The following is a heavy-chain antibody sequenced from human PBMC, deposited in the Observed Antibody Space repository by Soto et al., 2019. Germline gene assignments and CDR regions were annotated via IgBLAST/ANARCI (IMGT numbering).Heavy chain of an antibody. CDR1: GGTFSSYA. CDR2: IIPIFGTA. D-gene: IGHD5-12*01. V-gene: IGHV1-69*13. J-gene: IGHJ4*02. Sequence: ASVKVSCKASGGTFSSYAISWVRQAPGQGLEWMGGIIPIFGTANYAQKFQGRVTITADESTSTAYMELSSLRSEDTAVYYCARDRGYDGYFDYWGQGTLVTVSS. CDR3: ARDRGYDGYFDY.